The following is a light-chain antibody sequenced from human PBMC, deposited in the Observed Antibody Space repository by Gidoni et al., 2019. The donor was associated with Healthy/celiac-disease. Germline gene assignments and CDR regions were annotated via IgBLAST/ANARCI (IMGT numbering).Light chain of an antibody. CDR2: KAS. CDR1: QSISSW. V-gene: IGKV1-5*03. J-gene: IGKJ2*04. Sequence: DLQITQYPSTLSASVGDRVTITCRASQSISSWLAWYQQKPGKAPKLLIYKASSLESGVPSRFSGSGSGTECTLTISSLQPDDFATDYCQQYNSYPCSVXQXTKLEIK. CDR3: QQYNSYPCS.